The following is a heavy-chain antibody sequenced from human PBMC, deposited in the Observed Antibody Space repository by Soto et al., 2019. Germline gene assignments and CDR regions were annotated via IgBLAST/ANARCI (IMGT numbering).Heavy chain of an antibody. V-gene: IGHV4-39*01. Sequence: LSLTCTVSGGSISSSSYYWGWIRQPPGKGLEWIGSIYYSGSTYYNPSLKSRVTISVDTSKNQFSLKLSSVTAADTAVYYCAGGSWYTGLDYWGQGTLVTVSS. CDR3: AGGSWYTGLDY. D-gene: IGHD6-13*01. CDR2: IYYSGST. J-gene: IGHJ4*02. CDR1: GGSISSSSYY.